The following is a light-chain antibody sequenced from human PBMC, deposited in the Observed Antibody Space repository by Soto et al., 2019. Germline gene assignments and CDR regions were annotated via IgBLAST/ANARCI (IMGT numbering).Light chain of an antibody. CDR2: KAS. CDR1: QTITNL. Sequence: DIQLTQSPSTLSASVGDRVTITCRASQTITNLLAWFQQQPGKAPEILIYKASSLQSGVPSRFSGSGSGTEFTLTISSLQPDDSATYYCLQYYDYRTFGQGTKVDIK. J-gene: IGKJ1*01. V-gene: IGKV1-5*03. CDR3: LQYYDYRT.